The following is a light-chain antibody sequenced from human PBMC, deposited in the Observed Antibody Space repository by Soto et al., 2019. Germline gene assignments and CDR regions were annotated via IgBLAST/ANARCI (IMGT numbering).Light chain of an antibody. V-gene: IGLV1-40*01. CDR3: SSYTSSSTVV. CDR2: GNR. J-gene: IGLJ2*01. CDR1: SSNLGAGYD. Sequence: QAVVTQPPSVSGAPGQRVTISCTGNSSNLGAGYDVHWYQQLPGAAPKLVIFGNRNRPSGVPERFSGSKSGTSASLAITGLQAEDEADYYCSSYTSSSTVVFGGGTKLTVL.